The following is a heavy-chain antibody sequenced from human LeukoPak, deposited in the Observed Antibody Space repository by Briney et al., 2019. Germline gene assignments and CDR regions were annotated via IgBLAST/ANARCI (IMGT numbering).Heavy chain of an antibody. CDR1: GFTFSSYS. CDR3: ARRPTVTTPLTA. CDR2: ISSSSSYI. D-gene: IGHD4-17*01. J-gene: IGHJ5*02. V-gene: IGHV3-21*01. Sequence: SGGSLRLSCAASGFTFSSYSMNWVRQAPGKGLEWVSSISSSSSYIYYADSVKGRFTISRDNAKNSLYLQMNSLRAEDTAVYYCARRPTVTTPLTAWGPGTLVTVSS.